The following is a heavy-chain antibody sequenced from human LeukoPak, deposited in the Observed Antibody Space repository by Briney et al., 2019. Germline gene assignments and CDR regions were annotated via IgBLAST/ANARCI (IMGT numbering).Heavy chain of an antibody. D-gene: IGHD6-19*01. Sequence: GGSLRLSCAVSGFTVTPNYMSWVRQAPGKGLKWVSVIYSGGSTYYADSVKGRFTISRDYSKNTLYLKMNSLRAEDTAVYYCARDPGGWGNFDYWGQGTLVTVSS. CDR2: IYSGGST. V-gene: IGHV3-66*01. CDR1: GFTVTPNY. CDR3: ARDPGGWGNFDY. J-gene: IGHJ4*02.